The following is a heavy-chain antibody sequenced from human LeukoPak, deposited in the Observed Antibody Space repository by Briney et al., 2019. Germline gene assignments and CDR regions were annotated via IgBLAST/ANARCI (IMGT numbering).Heavy chain of an antibody. CDR1: GFTFSSYG. V-gene: IGHV3-23*01. J-gene: IGHJ4*02. Sequence: GGTLRLSCAASGFTFSSYGMSWVRQAPGKGLEWVSAISGSGGSTYYADSVRGRFTISRDNSKNTLYLQMNSLRAEDTAVYYCAKDPLSVGVVVVPAAISLPDYWGQGTLVTVSS. D-gene: IGHD2-2*01. CDR3: AKDPLSVGVVVVPAAISLPDY. CDR2: ISGSGGST.